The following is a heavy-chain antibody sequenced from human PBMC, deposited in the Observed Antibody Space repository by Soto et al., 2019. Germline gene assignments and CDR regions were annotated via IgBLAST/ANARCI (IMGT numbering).Heavy chain of an antibody. CDR3: ARASYYYGSGSYFFCPPIDPPYYFYMHA. V-gene: IGHV4-59*08. CDR2: IYYSGST. D-gene: IGHD3-10*01. J-gene: IGHJ6*02. Sequence: PSETLSLTCTVSGGSISSYYWSWIRQPPGKGLEWIGYIYYSGSTNYNPSLKSRVTISVDTSKNQFSLKLSSVTAADTAVYYCARASYYYGSGSYFFCPPIDPPYYFYMHAWGQGTPVSVS. CDR1: GGSISSYY.